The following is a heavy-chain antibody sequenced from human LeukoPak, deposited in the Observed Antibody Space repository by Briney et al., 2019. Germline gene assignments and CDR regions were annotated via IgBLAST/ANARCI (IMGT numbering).Heavy chain of an antibody. Sequence: ASVKVSCKASGYTFTDFYIHWVRQAPGQGLEWMGRINPNSGGTNYAQKFQGRVTVIRDTSISTAYMELSRLTSDDTAVYYCARDRKWESDYWGQGTLVTVSS. CDR1: GYTFTDFY. J-gene: IGHJ4*02. CDR2: INPNSGGT. D-gene: IGHD1-26*01. CDR3: ARDRKWESDY. V-gene: IGHV1-2*06.